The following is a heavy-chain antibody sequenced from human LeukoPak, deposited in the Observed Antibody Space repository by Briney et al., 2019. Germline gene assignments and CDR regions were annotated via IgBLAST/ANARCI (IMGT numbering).Heavy chain of an antibody. D-gene: IGHD3-10*01. CDR2: IRGSGGST. V-gene: IGHV3-23*01. Sequence: GGSLRLSCAASGFTFSSYAMSWVRQAPGKGLEWVSAIRGSGGSTYYADSVKGRFTISRDNSKNTLYLQMNSLRAEDTAVYYWAKGANYYGSGSYYNDYWGQGTLVTVSS. CDR3: AKGANYYGSGSYYNDY. J-gene: IGHJ4*02. CDR1: GFTFSSYA.